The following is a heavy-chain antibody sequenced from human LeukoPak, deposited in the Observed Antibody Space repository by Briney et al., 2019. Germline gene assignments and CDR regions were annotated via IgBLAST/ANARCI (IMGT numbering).Heavy chain of an antibody. CDR1: GCSIDSRSYY. J-gene: IGHJ4*02. CDR3: ARRSEFDNTHYHYFDY. D-gene: IGHD2-15*01. CDR2: IYHSGST. Sequence: ASETLSLTCTVSGCSIDSRSYYWDWIRQAPGKGLEWIGTIYHSGSTEYNPSLKSRVAIFVDTSKNQFSLILHSVAAADTAVYYCARRSEFDNTHYHYFDYWGQGALVTVSS. V-gene: IGHV4-39*01.